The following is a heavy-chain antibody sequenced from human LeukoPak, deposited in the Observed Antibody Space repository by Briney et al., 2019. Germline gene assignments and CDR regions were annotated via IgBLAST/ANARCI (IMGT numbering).Heavy chain of an antibody. CDR2: IHHSGTT. V-gene: IGHV4-4*02. J-gene: IGHJ4*02. CDR3: ARGDDGASWLVDS. Sequence: PSETLSLTCAVAAASISSSNTGSEVRQPPGKGLEWIGEIHHSGTTNYNPSRKSRVTISVDEAGKGFSLKLSSVTAAGSAVYYCARGDDGASWLVDSWGQGTLVTVSS. D-gene: IGHD2-2*01. CDR1: AASISSSNT.